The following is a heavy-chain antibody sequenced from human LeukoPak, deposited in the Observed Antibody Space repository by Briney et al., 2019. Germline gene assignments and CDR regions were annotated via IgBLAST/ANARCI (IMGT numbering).Heavy chain of an antibody. CDR3: ARVPFYDYVWGSYRYYGMDV. J-gene: IGHJ6*04. CDR2: INHSGST. Sequence: SETLSLTCAVYGGSFSGYYWSWIRQPPGKGLEWIGEINHSGSTNYNPSLKSRVTISVDTSKNQFSLKLSSVTAADTAVYYCARVPFYDYVWGSYRYYGMDVWGKGNTVTVSS. CDR1: GGSFSGYY. D-gene: IGHD3-16*02. V-gene: IGHV4-34*01.